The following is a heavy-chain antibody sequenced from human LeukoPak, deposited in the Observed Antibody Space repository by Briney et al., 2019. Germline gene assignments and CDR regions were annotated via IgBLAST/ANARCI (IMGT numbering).Heavy chain of an antibody. Sequence: GGSLGLSCAASGFTFSTYALSWVRQAPGKGLEWVSVISGSGGSIYYADSVKGRFTISRDNSKNTLYLQMNSLRAEDTAVYYCAKDSRGSSAWNHWGQGTLVTVSS. J-gene: IGHJ5*02. D-gene: IGHD2-2*01. CDR3: AKDSRGSSAWNH. CDR2: ISGSGGSI. V-gene: IGHV3-23*01. CDR1: GFTFSTYA.